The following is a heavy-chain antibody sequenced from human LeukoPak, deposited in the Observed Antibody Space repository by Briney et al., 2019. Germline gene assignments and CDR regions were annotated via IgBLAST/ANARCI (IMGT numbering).Heavy chain of an antibody. CDR2: VSGSGDST. CDR3: AKFWDFGDYAIDY. Sequence: GGSLKLSGAASGLTFGNFAMGWVGQAPGKGRKWVSAVSGSGDSTYYAGSVKGRFTISRDNSKNTVYLQMNSLRAEDTAVYYCAKFWDFGDYAIDYWGQGTLVTVSS. D-gene: IGHD4-17*01. J-gene: IGHJ4*02. CDR1: GLTFGNFA. V-gene: IGHV3-23*01.